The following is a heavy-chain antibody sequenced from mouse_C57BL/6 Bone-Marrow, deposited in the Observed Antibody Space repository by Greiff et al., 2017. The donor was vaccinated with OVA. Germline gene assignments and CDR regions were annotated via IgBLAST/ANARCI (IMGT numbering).Heavy chain of an antibody. CDR2: ISDGGSYT. J-gene: IGHJ2*01. Sequence: EVKLVESGGGLVKPGGSLKLSCAASGFTFSSYAMSWVRQTPEKRLEWVATISDGGSYTYYHDNVKGRFTLTRDNATSNLYLQLSRLKSEDTAMYYCARRDPYSFDYWGQGTTLTVSS. CDR1: GFTFSSYA. V-gene: IGHV5-4*03. CDR3: ARRDPYSFDY.